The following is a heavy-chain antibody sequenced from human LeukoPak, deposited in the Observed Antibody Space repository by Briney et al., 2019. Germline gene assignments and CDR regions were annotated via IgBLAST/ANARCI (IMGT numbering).Heavy chain of an antibody. CDR2: IKQDGSEK. Sequence: GGSLRLSCAASGFTFSSYWMSWVRQAPGKGLEWVANIKQDGSEKYYVDSVKGRFTISRDNAKNSLYLQMNSLRAEDTAVYYCATLAAHYYGSAYGMDVRGQGTTVTVSS. D-gene: IGHD3-10*01. J-gene: IGHJ6*02. V-gene: IGHV3-7*03. CDR3: ATLAAHYYGSAYGMDV. CDR1: GFTFSSYW.